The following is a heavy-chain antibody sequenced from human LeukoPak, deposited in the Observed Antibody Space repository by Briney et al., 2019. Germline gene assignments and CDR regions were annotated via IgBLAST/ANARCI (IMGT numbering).Heavy chain of an antibody. CDR3: ARDWMWYQLLPWLRMDV. V-gene: IGHV3-53*01. Sequence: GGSLRLSCAASGFNVSNNYMTWVRQAPGKGLEWVSLIYSSGSTYYADSVKGRFTISRDNSKNTLYLQMNSLRAEDTAVYYCARDWMWYQLLPWLRMDVWGQGTTVTVSS. CDR2: IYSSGST. D-gene: IGHD2-2*01. J-gene: IGHJ6*02. CDR1: GFNVSNNY.